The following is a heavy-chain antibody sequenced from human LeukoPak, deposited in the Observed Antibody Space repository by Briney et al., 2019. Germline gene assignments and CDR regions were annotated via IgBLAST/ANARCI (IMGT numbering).Heavy chain of an antibody. CDR1: GYTFTSYG. V-gene: IGHV1-2*02. Sequence: ASVKVSCKASGYTFTSYGISWVRQAPGQGLEWMGWINPNSGGTNYAQKFQGRVTMTRDTSITTAYMELSSLRSDDTAVYYCARGPNTMDVWGQGTTVTVSS. D-gene: IGHD2/OR15-2a*01. CDR3: ARGPNTMDV. CDR2: INPNSGGT. J-gene: IGHJ6*02.